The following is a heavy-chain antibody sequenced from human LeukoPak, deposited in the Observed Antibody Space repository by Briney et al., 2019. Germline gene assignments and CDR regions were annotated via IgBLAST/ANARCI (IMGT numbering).Heavy chain of an antibody. J-gene: IGHJ4*02. CDR1: GGTFSSYA. CDR2: IIPIFGTA. V-gene: IGHV1-69*05. CDR3: ARDINFWSGYFDY. D-gene: IGHD3-3*01. Sequence: PVKVSCXASGGTFSSYAISWVRQAPGQGLEWMGRIIPIFGTANYAQKFQGRVTITTDESTSTAYMELSSLRSEDTAVYYCARDINFWSGYFDYWGQGTLVTVSS.